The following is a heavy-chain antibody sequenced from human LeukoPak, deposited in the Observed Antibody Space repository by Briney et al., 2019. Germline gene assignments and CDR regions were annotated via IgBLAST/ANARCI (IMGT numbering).Heavy chain of an antibody. J-gene: IGHJ5*02. CDR3: ARDQQQLNFDP. V-gene: IGHV4-34*01. CDR1: GGSFSGYY. Sequence: SETLSLTCAVYGGSFSGYYWSWIRQPPGKGLEWIGEINHSGSTNYNPSLKSRVTLSVDTSKNQFSLKLSSVTAADTAVYYCARDQQQLNFDPWGQGTLVTVSS. CDR2: INHSGST. D-gene: IGHD6-13*01.